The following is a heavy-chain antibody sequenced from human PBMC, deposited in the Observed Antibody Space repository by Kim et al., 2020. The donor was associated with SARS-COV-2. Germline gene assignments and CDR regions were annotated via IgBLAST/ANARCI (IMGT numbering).Heavy chain of an antibody. CDR1: GFTFSSYA. CDR3: ARAPSGVYFDY. CDR2: ISYDGSNK. V-gene: IGHV3-30*04. D-gene: IGHD3-10*01. Sequence: GGSLRLSCAASGFTFSSYAMHWVRQAPGKGLEWVAVISYDGSNKYYVDSVKGRFTISRDNSKNTLYLQMNSLRAEDTAVYYCARAPSGVYFDYWGQGTLVTVSS. J-gene: IGHJ4*02.